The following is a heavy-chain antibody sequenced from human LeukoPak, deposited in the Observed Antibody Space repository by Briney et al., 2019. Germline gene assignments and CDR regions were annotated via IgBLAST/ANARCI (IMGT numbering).Heavy chain of an antibody. CDR1: GFTFSSYD. V-gene: IGHV3-23*01. CDR2: IRPSGDNT. CDR3: ANGLIGGYYYMDV. Sequence: GGSLRLSCAASGFTFSSYDMTWVRQAPGRGLEWVSSIRPSGDNTYYGDSVKGRFTISRDNSKNTVYLQMNNMRVDDTAVYYCANGLIGGYYYMDVWGKGTTVTVSS. D-gene: IGHD2/OR15-2a*01. J-gene: IGHJ6*03.